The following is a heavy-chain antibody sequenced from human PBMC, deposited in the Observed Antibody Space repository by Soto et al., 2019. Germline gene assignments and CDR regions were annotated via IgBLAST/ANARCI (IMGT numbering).Heavy chain of an antibody. Sequence: QSGGSLRLSCAASGFTFSSYAMSWVRQAPGKGLEWVSAISGSGGSTYYADSVKGRFTISRDNSKNTLYLQMNSLRAEDTAVYYCASPKRGPEWLLYGYWGQGTLVTVSS. CDR2: ISGSGGST. J-gene: IGHJ4*02. CDR1: GFTFSSYA. CDR3: ASPKRGPEWLLYGY. V-gene: IGHV3-23*01. D-gene: IGHD3-3*01.